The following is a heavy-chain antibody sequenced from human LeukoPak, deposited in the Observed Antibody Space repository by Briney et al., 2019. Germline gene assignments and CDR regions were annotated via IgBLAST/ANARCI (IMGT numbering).Heavy chain of an antibody. Sequence: GRSLRLSCAASGYTFRSYGMHWVRQAPGKGLEWVAAIWYDGSKEYYADSVKGRFTISRDDSKSTLYLQMNSLRDEDTAVYYCACDPCSARSCPPWDWGQGTQVIVSS. CDR3: ACDPCSARSCPPWD. D-gene: IGHD2-15*01. V-gene: IGHV3-33*01. CDR2: IWYDGSKE. J-gene: IGHJ4*02. CDR1: GYTFRSYG.